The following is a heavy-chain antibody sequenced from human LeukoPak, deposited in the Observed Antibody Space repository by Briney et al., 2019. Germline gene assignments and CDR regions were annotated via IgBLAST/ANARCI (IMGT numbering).Heavy chain of an antibody. J-gene: IGHJ4*02. Sequence: PGGSLRVSCAAPGFTFCSYEMNWVRQAPGKGLEWVSYISSSGSTIYYADSVKGRFTISRDNAKNSLYLQMNSLRAEDTAVYYCARSYSSGWYETELDYWGQGTLVTVSS. D-gene: IGHD6-19*01. CDR3: ARSYSSGWYETELDY. CDR2: ISSSGSTI. CDR1: GFTFCSYE. V-gene: IGHV3-48*03.